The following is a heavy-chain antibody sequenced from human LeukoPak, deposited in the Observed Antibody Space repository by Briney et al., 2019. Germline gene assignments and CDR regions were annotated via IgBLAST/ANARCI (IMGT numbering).Heavy chain of an antibody. Sequence: PGGSLRLSCAASGFTFSDYWMSWVRQAPGKGLEWVANIRQDGSERYYVDSVKGRFTISRDNAKNSLYLQMNSLRAEDTAVYYCAREMVLGYCSSTSCYSRGVFDYWGQGTLVTVSS. CDR1: GFTFSDYW. V-gene: IGHV3-7*01. J-gene: IGHJ4*02. CDR3: AREMVLGYCSSTSCYSRGVFDY. D-gene: IGHD2-2*01. CDR2: IRQDGSER.